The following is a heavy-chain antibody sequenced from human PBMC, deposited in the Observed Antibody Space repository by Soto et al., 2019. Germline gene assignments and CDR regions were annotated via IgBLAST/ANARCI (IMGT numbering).Heavy chain of an antibody. Sequence: GGSLRLSCAASALTFSMYWMHWVRQAPGKGPEWVSRINDDGISTNYADSVKGRFTISIDNAKNTLYLQMNALRVEDTAVYYCTRGPRSTSTGTGAFWGQGTLVTVSS. V-gene: IGHV3-74*01. CDR1: ALTFSMYW. CDR3: TRGPRSTSTGTGAF. CDR2: INDDGIST. J-gene: IGHJ4*02. D-gene: IGHD1-1*01.